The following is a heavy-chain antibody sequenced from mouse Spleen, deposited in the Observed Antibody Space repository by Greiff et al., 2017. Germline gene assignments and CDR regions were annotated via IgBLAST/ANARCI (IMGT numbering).Heavy chain of an antibody. V-gene: IGHV1-74*01. J-gene: IGHJ3*01. CDR1: GYTFTSYW. CDR3: AILPNWDAFAY. Sequence: EQPGAELVKPGASVKVSCKASGYTFTSYWMHWVKQRPGQGLEWIGRIHPSDSDTNYNQKFKGKATLTVDKSSSTAYMQLSSLTSEDSAVYYCAILPNWDAFAYWGQGTLVTVSA. D-gene: IGHD4-1*02. CDR2: IHPSDSDT.